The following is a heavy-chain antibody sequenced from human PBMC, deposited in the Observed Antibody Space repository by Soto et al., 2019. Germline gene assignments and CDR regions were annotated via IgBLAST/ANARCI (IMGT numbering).Heavy chain of an antibody. CDR3: ARVIEAYSNYGMDV. CDR1: GFTFSSYG. D-gene: IGHD3-16*02. V-gene: IGHV3-21*04. J-gene: IGHJ6*02. CDR2: ISTSSSYI. Sequence: GGSLRLSCAASGFTFSSYGMNWVRQAPGKGLEWVSSISTSSSYIYYADSVKGRFTITRDNSKNTLYLQMNSLRAEDTAVYYCARVIEAYSNYGMDVWGQGTTVTVSS.